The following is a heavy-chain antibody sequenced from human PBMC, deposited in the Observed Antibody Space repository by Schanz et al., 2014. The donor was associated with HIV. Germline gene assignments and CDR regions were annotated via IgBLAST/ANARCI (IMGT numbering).Heavy chain of an antibody. D-gene: IGHD1-1*01. CDR3: AKDGGRRGGQRQLFAY. CDR2: INDSGRA. CDR1: GGSFSGDY. V-gene: IGHV4-34*01. J-gene: IGHJ4*03. Sequence: QVQLQQWGAGLLKPSETLSLTCAVYGGSFSGDYWTWLRQPPGKALEWIGEINDSGRASINPSLKSRVTMSVDTSKNQFSLKWSSVTAADTAFYYCAKDGGRRGGQRQLFAYWGHGTLVTVSS.